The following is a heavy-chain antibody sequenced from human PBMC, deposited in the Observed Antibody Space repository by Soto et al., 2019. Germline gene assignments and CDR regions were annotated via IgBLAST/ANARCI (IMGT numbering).Heavy chain of an antibody. CDR2: IYYSGST. Sequence: PSETLSLTCTVSGGSISSGDYYWSWIRQPPGKGLEWIGYIYYSGSTYYNPSLKSRVTISVDTSKNQFSLKLSSVTAADTAVYYCARDCFLDDDGDYYYYYGMDVWGQGTTVTVSS. CDR3: ARDCFLDDDGDYYYYYGMDV. CDR1: GGSISSGDYY. D-gene: IGHD4-17*01. V-gene: IGHV4-30-4*01. J-gene: IGHJ6*02.